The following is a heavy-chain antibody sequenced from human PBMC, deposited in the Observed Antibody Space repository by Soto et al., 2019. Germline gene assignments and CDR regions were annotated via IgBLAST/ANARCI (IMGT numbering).Heavy chain of an antibody. J-gene: IGHJ5*02. CDR1: GGTFSSYA. V-gene: IGHV1-69*13. D-gene: IGHD6-13*01. CDR2: IIPIFGTA. CDR3: ARAGTRGQLASIIGFDP. Sequence: SVKVSCKASGGTFSSYAISWVRQAPGQGLEWMGGIIPIFGTANYAQKFQGRVTITADESTSTAYMELSSLRSEDTAVYYCARAGTRGQLASIIGFDPWGQGTLVTVSS.